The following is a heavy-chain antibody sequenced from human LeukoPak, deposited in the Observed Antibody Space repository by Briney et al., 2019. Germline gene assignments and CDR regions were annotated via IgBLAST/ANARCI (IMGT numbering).Heavy chain of an antibody. CDR3: AKIGYCSTTTCYSTVFDS. V-gene: IGHV4-39*01. CDR2: IYHTGST. CDR1: GASITNTSLSNTGYF. J-gene: IGHJ4*02. D-gene: IGHD2-2*01. Sequence: SETLSLTCAISGASITNTSLSNTGYFWGWIRQPPGKWLQWIGSIYHTGSTYYSPSLKSRVTISVDTSKNQFSLKLNFVTAADTAVYYCAKIGYCSTTTCYSTVFDSWGQGTLVTVSS.